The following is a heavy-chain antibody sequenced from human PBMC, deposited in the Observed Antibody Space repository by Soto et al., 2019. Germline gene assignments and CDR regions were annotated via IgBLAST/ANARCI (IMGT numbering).Heavy chain of an antibody. V-gene: IGHV3-30-3*01. CDR1: GFTFSSYA. J-gene: IGHJ4*02. Sequence: AGSLRLSCAASGFTFSSYAMHWVRQAPGKGLEWVAVISYDGSNKYYADSVKGRFTISRDNSKNTLYLQMNSLRAEDTAVYYCARDPQGYYFDYWGQGTLVTVSS. CDR3: ARDPQGYYFDY. CDR2: ISYDGSNK.